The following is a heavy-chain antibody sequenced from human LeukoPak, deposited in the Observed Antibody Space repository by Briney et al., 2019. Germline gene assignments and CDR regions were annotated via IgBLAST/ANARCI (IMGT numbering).Heavy chain of an antibody. V-gene: IGHV4-34*01. CDR1: GGSFSGYY. CDR2: INHSGST. J-gene: IGHJ4*02. CDR3: ATGGERSRIIRY. Sequence: PSETLSLTRAVYGGSFSGYYWSWIRQPPGKGLEWIGEINHSGSTNYNPSLKSRVTISVDTPKNQFSLKLSSVTAADTAVYYCATGGERSRIIRYWGQGTLVTVSS. D-gene: IGHD3-16*01.